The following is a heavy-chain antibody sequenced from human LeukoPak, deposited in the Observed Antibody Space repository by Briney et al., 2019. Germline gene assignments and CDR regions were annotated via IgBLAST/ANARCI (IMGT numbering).Heavy chain of an antibody. Sequence: SETLSLTCTVSGGSISSGSYYWSRIRQPAGKGLEWIGRIYTSGSTNYNPPLKSRVTISVDTSKNQFSLKLSSVTAADTAVYYCARVAYGGNSGFPFDYWGQGTLVTVSS. CDR2: IYTSGST. CDR3: ARVAYGGNSGFPFDY. J-gene: IGHJ4*02. D-gene: IGHD4-23*01. CDR1: GGSISSGSYY. V-gene: IGHV4-61*02.